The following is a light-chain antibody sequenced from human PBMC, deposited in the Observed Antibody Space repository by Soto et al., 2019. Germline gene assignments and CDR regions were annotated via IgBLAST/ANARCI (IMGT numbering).Light chain of an antibody. CDR2: DAS. CDR1: QSVSSSY. V-gene: IGKV3D-20*02. J-gene: IGKJ4*01. CDR3: QQRSNWPT. Sequence: IALTQSPAILALSPGDRATPSCRASQSVSSSYLAWYQQKPGQAPRLLIYDASNRATGIPARFSGSGSGTDFTLTISSLEPEDFAVYYCQQRSNWPTFGGGTKVDIK.